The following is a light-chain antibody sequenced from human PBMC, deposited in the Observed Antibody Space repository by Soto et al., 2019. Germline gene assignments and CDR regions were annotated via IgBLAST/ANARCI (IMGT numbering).Light chain of an antibody. CDR3: LHAYSYSRA. CDR1: QDIGCR. V-gene: IGKV1-12*01. CDR2: AAS. J-gene: IGKJ1*01. Sequence: SQMTQSPSSLSASVRDRITITCRASQDIGCRLAWFQQKPGKAPQYLIQAASILQSGVPSRFSGSGSGTEFILTISSLQPDDFASYFCLHAYSYSRAFGLGTKVDIK.